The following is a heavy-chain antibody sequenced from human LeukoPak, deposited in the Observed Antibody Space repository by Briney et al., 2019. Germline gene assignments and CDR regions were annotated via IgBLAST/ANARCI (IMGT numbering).Heavy chain of an antibody. CDR1: GFTFSSYS. V-gene: IGHV3-21*01. J-gene: IGHJ4*02. Sequence: KAGGSLRLSCAASGFTFSSYSMNWVRQAPGKGLECVSSISSSSSYIYYAVSVKGRFTISRDNAKNSLYLQMNSLRAEDTAVYYCARGKAAAGTWWGQGTLVTVSS. CDR3: ARGKAAAGTW. D-gene: IGHD6-13*01. CDR2: ISSSSSYI.